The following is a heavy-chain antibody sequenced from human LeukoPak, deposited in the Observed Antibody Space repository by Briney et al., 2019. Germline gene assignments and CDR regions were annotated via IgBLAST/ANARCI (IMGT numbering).Heavy chain of an antibody. J-gene: IGHJ6*02. D-gene: IGHD1-1*01. CDR3: ARPAAPVQLERDYYYYGMDV. Sequence: SVKVSCKASGGTFSSYAISWVRQAPGQGLEWMGGIIPIFGTANYAQKFQGRVTITADESTSTAYMELSSLRSEDTAVYYCARPAAPVQLERDYYYYGMDVWGQGTTVTVSS. V-gene: IGHV1-69*13. CDR2: IIPIFGTA. CDR1: GGTFSSYA.